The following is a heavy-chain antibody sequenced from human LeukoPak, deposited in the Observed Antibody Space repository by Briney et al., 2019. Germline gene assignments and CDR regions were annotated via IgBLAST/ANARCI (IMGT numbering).Heavy chain of an antibody. CDR1: GGTFSSYT. J-gene: IGHJ6*01. V-gene: IGHV1-69*04. CDR3: AREEGFGMVV. CDR2: IIPIPGIA. Sequence: SVTVSCKASGGTFSSYTISWVRQAPGQGLEWMGMIIPIPGIANYAQTFQGRVTITADKSTSTAFMELSSLRSEDTAVYFFAREEGFGMVVWGQGATGTVSS.